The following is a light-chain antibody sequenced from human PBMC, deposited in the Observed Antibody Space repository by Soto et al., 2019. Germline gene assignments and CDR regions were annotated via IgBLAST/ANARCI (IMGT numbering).Light chain of an antibody. CDR3: AAWDDKVYV. Sequence: QAVVTQPPSASGTPGQRVTISCSGGNSNIGRNPVNWYQKFPGTAPKLLISTNSQRPSWVPDRFSCSQSGTSASLAISGLLYEDESDYYCAAWDDKVYVFGSRTKLTVL. V-gene: IGLV1-44*01. CDR1: NSNIGRNP. CDR2: TNS. J-gene: IGLJ1*01.